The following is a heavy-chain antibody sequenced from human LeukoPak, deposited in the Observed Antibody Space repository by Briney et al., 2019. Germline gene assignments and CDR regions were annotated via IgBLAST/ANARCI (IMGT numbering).Heavy chain of an antibody. D-gene: IGHD2-2*01. V-gene: IGHV3-23*01. CDR3: AKAGARSSSWQNFDY. Sequence: GGSLRLSRAASGFTFSSYAMSWVRQAPGKGLEWVSAISGSGGSTYYADSVKGRFTISRDNSKNMLYMQMNSLRAEDTAVYYCAKAGARSSSWQNFDYWGQGTLVTVSS. CDR1: GFTFSSYA. CDR2: ISGSGGST. J-gene: IGHJ4*02.